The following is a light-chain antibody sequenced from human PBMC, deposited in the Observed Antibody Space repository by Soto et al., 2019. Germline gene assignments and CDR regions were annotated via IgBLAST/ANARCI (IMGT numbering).Light chain of an antibody. CDR2: GAS. CDR3: QKYGDAPPRT. J-gene: IGKJ2*01. V-gene: IGKV3-20*01. Sequence: EIVLTQSPGTLSLSPGERATLSCRASQSVRSNYLAWYQQKPGQAPRLLIYGASSRATGIPDRFSGSGSGTDFTLTISRLESEDFAVYYCQKYGDAPPRTFGQGTKLEIK. CDR1: QSVRSNY.